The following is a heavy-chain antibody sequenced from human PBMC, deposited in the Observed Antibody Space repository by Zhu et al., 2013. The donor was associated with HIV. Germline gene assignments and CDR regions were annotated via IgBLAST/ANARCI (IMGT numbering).Heavy chain of an antibody. D-gene: IGHD6-13*01. V-gene: IGHV4-30-2*06. CDR2: IYHSGAT. J-gene: IGHJ4*02. Sequence: QVQLQESGSGLVKPSQTLSLTCNVSDASLSTGGYSWSWIRQSPGKGLEWIGYIYHSGATKYNPSLQSRVTISVDKSKNHFSLDMTPVTAADTAVYYCARDSPRRAGYRNFLDFWGREPWSPSPQ. CDR1: DASLSTGGYS. CDR3: ARDSPRRAGYRNFLDF.